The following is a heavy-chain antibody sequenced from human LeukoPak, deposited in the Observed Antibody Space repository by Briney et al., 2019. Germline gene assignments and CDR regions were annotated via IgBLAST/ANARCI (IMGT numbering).Heavy chain of an antibody. CDR2: IHYSGTT. J-gene: IGHJ4*02. Sequence: PSETLSLTCTVSGGSISTYYWSWIRQSPGKGLVWIGYIHYSGTTNYNPSLKSRVTMLIDTSKNQFSLRLTSVTAADTAVYYCSRVGDWNDLVYWGQGIRVTVSS. V-gene: IGHV4-59*01. CDR3: SRVGDWNDLVY. CDR1: GGSISTYY. D-gene: IGHD1-1*01.